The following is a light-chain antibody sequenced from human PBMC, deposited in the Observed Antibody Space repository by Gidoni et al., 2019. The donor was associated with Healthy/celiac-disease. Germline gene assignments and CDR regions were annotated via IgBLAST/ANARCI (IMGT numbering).Light chain of an antibody. CDR1: SSDVGGYNY. CDR3: SSYTSSSTRGVV. J-gene: IGLJ2*01. CDR2: EVS. Sequence: QSALTQPASVSGYPGQSITISCTGTSSDVGGYNYVSWYQQHPGKAPNLMIYEVSNRPSGVSNRFSGSKSGNTASLTISGLQAEDEADYYCSSYTSSSTRGVVFGGGTKLTVL. V-gene: IGLV2-14*01.